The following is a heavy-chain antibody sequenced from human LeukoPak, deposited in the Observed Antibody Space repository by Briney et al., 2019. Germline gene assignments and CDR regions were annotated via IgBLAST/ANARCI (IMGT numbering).Heavy chain of an antibody. CDR1: GYTFTSYA. D-gene: IGHD5-12*01. V-gene: IGHV1-2*02. Sequence: ASVKVSCKASGYTFTSYAMHWVRQAPGQRLEWMGWINPNSGGTNYAQKFQGRVTMTRDTSISTAYMELSRLRSDDTAVYYCARADRGYPYYYYYYMDVWGKGTTVTISS. CDR3: ARADRGYPYYYYYYMDV. CDR2: INPNSGGT. J-gene: IGHJ6*03.